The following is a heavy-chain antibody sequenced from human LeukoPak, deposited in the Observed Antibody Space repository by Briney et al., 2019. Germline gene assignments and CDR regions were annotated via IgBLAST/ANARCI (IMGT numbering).Heavy chain of an antibody. CDR3: ATYGDFPYCFHY. CDR2: IYYSGST. Sequence: SETLSLTCTVSGGSVSSGSYYWSWTRQPPGKGLEWIGYIYYSGSTNYNPSLKSRVTISVDTSKNQFSLKLSSVTAADTAEYYCATYGDFPYCFHYWGQGTLVTVSS. V-gene: IGHV4-61*01. J-gene: IGHJ4*02. CDR1: GGSVSSGSYY. D-gene: IGHD2-21*02.